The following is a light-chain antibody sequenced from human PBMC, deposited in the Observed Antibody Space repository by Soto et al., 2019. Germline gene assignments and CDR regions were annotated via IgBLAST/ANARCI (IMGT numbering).Light chain of an antibody. CDR1: QSVSSSY. Sequence: ENVLTQSPGTLSLSPGETATLSCRASQSVSSSYLAWYQQKPGQAPRLLIYGASRRATGIPDRFSGSASGTDFTLTISRLEPEDFAVYFCQQYSDLPMTFGQGTRLEIK. CDR2: GAS. V-gene: IGKV3-20*01. J-gene: IGKJ5*01. CDR3: QQYSDLPMT.